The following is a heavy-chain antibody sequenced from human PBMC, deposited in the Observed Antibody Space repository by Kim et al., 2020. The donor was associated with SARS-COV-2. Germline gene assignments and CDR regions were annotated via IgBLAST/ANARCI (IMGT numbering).Heavy chain of an antibody. J-gene: IGHJ4*02. CDR1: GYTFAGHY. V-gene: IGHV1-2*05. CDR3: PCDYAATFAYFCC. Sequence: ASVKVSCKGSGYTFAGHYLHWVRRAPGQGLEWLGRIHPNTGDTDYTQKLQGRATLPRDTSLKKAYMDLSRLPSGDTDRYYLPCDYAATFAYFCCCGQGT. D-gene: IGHD2-15*01. CDR2: IHPNTGDT.